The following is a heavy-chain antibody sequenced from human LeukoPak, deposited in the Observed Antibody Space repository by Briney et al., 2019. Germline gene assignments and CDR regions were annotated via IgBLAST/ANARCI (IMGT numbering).Heavy chain of an antibody. V-gene: IGHV3-48*03. CDR2: VASSGTTK. Sequence: GGSLRLSCAASGFSFNTYEMNWVRQAPGKGLEWISYVASSGTTKYYADSVQGRFTISRNNAKNSLYLQMNSLRVEDTAVYYCARGGWHYVFNYWGQGTLVTVSS. CDR1: GFSFNTYE. D-gene: IGHD6-19*01. CDR3: ARGGWHYVFNY. J-gene: IGHJ4*02.